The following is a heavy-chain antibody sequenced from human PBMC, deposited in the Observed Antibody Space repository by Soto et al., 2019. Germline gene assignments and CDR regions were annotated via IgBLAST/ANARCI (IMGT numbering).Heavy chain of an antibody. Sequence: QVQLVQSGAEVRRPGASVKVACKASGYTFTSYDINWVRQAPGQGLEWMGWMSPDSGDRAYAQKLQGRVTMTSDTSITTAYMELSSLRSEDTAVYYCARGWDEYSSSLTANWFDPWGQGTLVTVSS. J-gene: IGHJ5*02. CDR1: GYTFTSYD. CDR2: MSPDSGDR. V-gene: IGHV1-8*01. D-gene: IGHD6-6*01. CDR3: ARGWDEYSSSLTANWFDP.